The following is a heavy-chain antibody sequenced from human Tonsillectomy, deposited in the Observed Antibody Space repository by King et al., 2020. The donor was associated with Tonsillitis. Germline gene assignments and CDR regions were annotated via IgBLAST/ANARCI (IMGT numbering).Heavy chain of an antibody. CDR1: GFTFDNYA. CDR3: AKDISIAPRWGMDV. CDR2: ISWNSGSI. V-gene: IGHV3-9*01. D-gene: IGHD6-6*01. Sequence: VQLVESGGGLVQPGRSLRLSCAASGFTFDNYAMHWVRQAPGKGLEWVSGISWNSGSIGYADSVKGRFTISRDNAKNSLYLQMSSLRAEDTAFYYCAKDISIAPRWGMDVWGQGTTVTVSS. J-gene: IGHJ6*02.